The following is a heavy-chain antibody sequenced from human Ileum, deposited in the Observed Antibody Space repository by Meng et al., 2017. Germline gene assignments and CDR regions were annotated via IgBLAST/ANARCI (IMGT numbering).Heavy chain of an antibody. V-gene: IGHV4-34*01. Sequence: QVQLTQWGAGMLKLSETLSLTCAVYGGSFSGYYWSWIRQPPGKGLEWIGEINHSGSTNYNPSLKSRVTISVDTSKNQFSLKLSSVTAADTAVYYCARTSGWFYYWGQGTLVTVSS. J-gene: IGHJ4*02. CDR3: ARTSGWFYY. D-gene: IGHD6-19*01. CDR2: INHSGST. CDR1: GGSFSGYY.